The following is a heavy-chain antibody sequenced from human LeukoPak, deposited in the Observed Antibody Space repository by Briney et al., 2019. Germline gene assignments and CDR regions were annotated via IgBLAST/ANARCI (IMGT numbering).Heavy chain of an antibody. CDR2: ISSSSRTT. D-gene: IGHD1-26*01. CDR1: AFSFSAYS. V-gene: IGHV3-48*04. Sequence: QPGGSLRLSCAASAFSFSAYSMNWVRQAPGKGLEWVSYISSSSRTTYYADSVKGRFTISRDNAKNSLYLQMNSLRAEDTAVYYCARSRIVGATTPFDYWGQGTLVTVSS. CDR3: ARSRIVGATTPFDY. J-gene: IGHJ4*02.